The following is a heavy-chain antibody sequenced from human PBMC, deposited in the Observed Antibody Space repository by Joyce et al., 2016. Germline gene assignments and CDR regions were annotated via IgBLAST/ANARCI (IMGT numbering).Heavy chain of an antibody. CDR3: AKSLRDGYNFVDYFDY. J-gene: IGHJ4*02. V-gene: IGHV3-23*01. CDR1: GFTFSSYA. Sequence: EVQLLESGGGLVQPGGSLRLSCGASGFTFSSYAMSWVRQAPGKGLEWVSAISGSGGSTYYADSVKGRFTISRDNSKNTLYLQMNSLRAEDTAVYYCAKSLRDGYNFVDYFDYWGQGTLATVSS. D-gene: IGHD5-24*01. CDR2: ISGSGGST.